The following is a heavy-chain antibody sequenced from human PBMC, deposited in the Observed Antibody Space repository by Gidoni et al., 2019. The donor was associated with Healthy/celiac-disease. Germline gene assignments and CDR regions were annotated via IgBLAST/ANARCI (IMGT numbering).Heavy chain of an antibody. Sequence: EVQLVESGGGLVQPEGSLVLSCAASGFTFSRYWMVWVRQAPGKGLEWVDNINQDGNVKNHMDSVKGRFTISRDNARNLLYLQMNSLTPVDTAMYYCARDGEWSNTTNYYDALDIWGQGTMVTVSS. J-gene: IGHJ3*02. CDR3: ARDGEWSNTTNYYDALDI. CDR1: GFTFSRYW. CDR2: INQDGNVK. D-gene: IGHD1-1*01. V-gene: IGHV3-7*01.